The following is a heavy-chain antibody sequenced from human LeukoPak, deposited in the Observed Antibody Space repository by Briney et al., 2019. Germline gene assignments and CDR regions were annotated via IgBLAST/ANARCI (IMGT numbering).Heavy chain of an antibody. CDR1: GFTFSSYG. V-gene: IGHV3-23*01. J-gene: IGHJ6*03. CDR3: ARDSYDFWSGYQEVLYYYYMDV. Sequence: PGGSLRLSCAASGFTFSSYGMSWVRQAPGKGLEWVSAISGSGGSTYYADSVKGRFTISRDNSKNTLYLQMNSLRAEDTALYYCARDSYDFWSGYQEVLYYYYMDVWGKGTTVTVSS. D-gene: IGHD3-3*01. CDR2: ISGSGGST.